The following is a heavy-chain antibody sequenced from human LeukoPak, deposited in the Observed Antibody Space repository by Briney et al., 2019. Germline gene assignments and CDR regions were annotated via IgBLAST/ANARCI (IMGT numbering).Heavy chain of an antibody. CDR2: IYTSGST. J-gene: IGHJ4*02. CDR1: GGSISSYY. CDR3: ARGDLYYYDSSGYYPPLDY. D-gene: IGHD3-22*01. V-gene: IGHV4-4*07. Sequence: RASETLSLTCTVSGGSISSYYWSWIRQPAGKGLEWIGRIYTSGSTNYNPSLKSRVTMSVDTSKNQFSLKLSSVTAADTAVYYCARGDLYYYDSSGYYPPLDYWGQGTLVTVSS.